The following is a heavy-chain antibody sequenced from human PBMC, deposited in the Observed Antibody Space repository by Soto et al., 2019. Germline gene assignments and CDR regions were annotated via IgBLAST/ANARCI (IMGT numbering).Heavy chain of an antibody. CDR2: INTDGATS. J-gene: IGHJ3*02. CDR1: GFTFSGHW. V-gene: IGHV3-74*03. CDR3: AREAGYCSRTSCYRRAFDT. Sequence: EVQLVESGGDLVQPGGSLRLSCAASGFTFSGHWMHWVRQVPGKGREWVSRINTDGATSTYADSVKGRFTISRDNAKNTLDLQMSALRAEDTALYYCAREAGYCSRTSCYRRAFDTWGQGTTVTVSS. D-gene: IGHD2-2*01.